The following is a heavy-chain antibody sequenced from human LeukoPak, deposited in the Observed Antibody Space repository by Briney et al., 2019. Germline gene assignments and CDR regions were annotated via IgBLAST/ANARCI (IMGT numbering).Heavy chain of an antibody. CDR3: ARVKGFGELSYYYYGMDV. CDR2: IYYSGST. CDR1: GGSISSYY. J-gene: IGHJ6*02. Sequence: PSETLSLTCTVSGGSISSYYWSWIRQPPGKGLEWIGYIYYSGSTNYNPSLKSRVTISVDTSKNQFSLKLSSVTAADTAVYYCARVKGFGELSYYYYGMDVWGQGTTVTVSS. D-gene: IGHD3-10*01. V-gene: IGHV4-59*01.